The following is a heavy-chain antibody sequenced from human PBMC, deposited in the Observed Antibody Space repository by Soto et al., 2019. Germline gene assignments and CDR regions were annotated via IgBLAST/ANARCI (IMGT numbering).Heavy chain of an antibody. V-gene: IGHV2-5*02. J-gene: IGHJ4*02. Sequence: QIMLRESGPTLVKPTQTLTLTCTFSGFSVSTRGEGVGWIRQPPGKALEWLALIYWDDDKRYSPSLKTRLTITKNTSENQVVLTMTNMDPVDTATYYCAHTLYYDDGGVPHYLFDYWGQGTLVTVS. D-gene: IGHD3-16*01. CDR2: IYWDDDK. CDR1: GFSVSTRGEG. CDR3: AHTLYYDDGGVPHYLFDY.